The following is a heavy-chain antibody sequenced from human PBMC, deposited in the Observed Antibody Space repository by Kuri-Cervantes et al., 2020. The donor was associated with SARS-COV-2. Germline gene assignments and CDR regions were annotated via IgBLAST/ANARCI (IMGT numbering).Heavy chain of an antibody. CDR2: TYFRAKWYN. D-gene: IGHD3-10*01. CDR3: ARGKTMVRGENYYYMDV. CDR1: GDTVTSNSAA. V-gene: IGHV6-1*01. J-gene: IGHJ6*03. Sequence: LRLSCAISGDTVTSNSAAWNWIRQSPSRGLEWLGRTYFRAKWYNDYAVSVKSRITINPDTSKKQLSLQLNSVTPEDTAEYSCARGKTMVRGENYYYMDVWGKGTTVTVSS.